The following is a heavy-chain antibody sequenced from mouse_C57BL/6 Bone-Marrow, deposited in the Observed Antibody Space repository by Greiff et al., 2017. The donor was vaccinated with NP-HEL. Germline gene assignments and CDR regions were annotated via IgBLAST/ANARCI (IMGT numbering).Heavy chain of an antibody. CDR1: GYTFTSYW. J-gene: IGHJ1*03. V-gene: IGHV1-7*01. Sequence: VKLMESGAELAKPGASVKLSCKASGYTFTSYWMHWVKQRPGQGLEWIGYINPSSGYTKYNQKFKDQATLTADKSSSTAYMHLSRLTYEDSAVYYCARRGIYYGNYVWYFDVWGTGTTVTVSS. CDR3: ARRGIYYGNYVWYFDV. CDR2: INPSSGYT. D-gene: IGHD2-1*01.